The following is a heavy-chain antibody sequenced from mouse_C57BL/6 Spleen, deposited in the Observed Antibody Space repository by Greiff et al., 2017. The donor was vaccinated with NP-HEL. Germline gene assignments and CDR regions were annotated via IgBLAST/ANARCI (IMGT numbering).Heavy chain of an antibody. Sequence: VKLMESGAELVRPGASVTLSCKASGYTFTDYEMHWVKQTPVHGLEWIGAIDPETGGTAYNQKFKGKAILTADKSSSTAYMELRSLTSEDSAVYYCTRSITTVVATFHWYFDVWGTGTTVTVSS. CDR1: GYTFTDYE. J-gene: IGHJ1*03. CDR2: IDPETGGT. CDR3: TRSITTVVATFHWYFDV. V-gene: IGHV1-15*01. D-gene: IGHD1-1*01.